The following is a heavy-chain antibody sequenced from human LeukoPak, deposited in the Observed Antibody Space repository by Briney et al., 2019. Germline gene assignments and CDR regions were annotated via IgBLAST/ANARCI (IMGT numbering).Heavy chain of an antibody. V-gene: IGHV4-34*01. J-gene: IGHJ5*02. Sequence: SETLSLTCTVSGGSISSYYWSWIRQPAGKGLEWIGEINHSGSTNYNPFLKSRVTISVDTSKNQFSLKLSSVTAADTAVYYCASGDYGGNPGWFDPWGQGTLVTVSS. CDR3: ASGDYGGNPGWFDP. CDR2: INHSGST. CDR1: GGSISSYY. D-gene: IGHD4-17*01.